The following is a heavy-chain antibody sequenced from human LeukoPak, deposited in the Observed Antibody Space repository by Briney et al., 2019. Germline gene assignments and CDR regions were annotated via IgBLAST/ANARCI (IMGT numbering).Heavy chain of an antibody. CDR2: IYTSGST. J-gene: IGHJ6*03. CDR3: ALTTYYDFWSGYKETYYYYMDV. Sequence: SETLSLTCTVSGGSISSYYWSWIRQPPGKGLEWIGYIYTSGSTDYNPSLKGRVTISVDTSKNRFSLKLSSVTAADTAVYYRALTTYYDFWSGYKETYYYYMDVWGKGTTVTVSS. CDR1: GGSISSYY. V-gene: IGHV4-4*09. D-gene: IGHD3-3*01.